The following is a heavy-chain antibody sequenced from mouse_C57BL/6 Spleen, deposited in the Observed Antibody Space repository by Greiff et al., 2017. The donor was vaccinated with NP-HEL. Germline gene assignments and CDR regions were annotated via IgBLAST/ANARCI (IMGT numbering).Heavy chain of an antibody. Sequence: QVTLKESGPGILQSSQTLSLTCSFSGFSLSTSGMGVSWIRQPSGKGLEWLAHIYWDDDKRYNPSLKSRLTISKDTSRNQVFLKLTSVDTADTATYYCARSEGYYGSSTGYFDVWGTGTTVTVSS. D-gene: IGHD1-1*01. CDR1: GFSLSTSGMG. V-gene: IGHV8-12*01. CDR3: ARSEGYYGSSTGYFDV. J-gene: IGHJ1*03. CDR2: IYWDDDK.